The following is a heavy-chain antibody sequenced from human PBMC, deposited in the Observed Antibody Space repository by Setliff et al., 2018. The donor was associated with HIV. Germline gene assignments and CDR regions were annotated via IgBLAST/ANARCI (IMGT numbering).Heavy chain of an antibody. CDR1: GYSFTSLG. J-gene: IGHJ4*02. V-gene: IGHV7-4-1*02. CDR3: ARVRNWSDY. CDR2: INTHTGNP. Sequence: GASVKVSCKASGYSFTSLGLTWVRQAPGQGLEWMGWINTHTGNPTYAQGFTGRFVFSLDTSVSTAYLQISSLKPEDTGVYYCARVRNWSDYWGQGTLVTVSS.